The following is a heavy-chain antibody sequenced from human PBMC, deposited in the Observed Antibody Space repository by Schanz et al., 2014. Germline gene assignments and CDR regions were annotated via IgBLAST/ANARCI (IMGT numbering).Heavy chain of an antibody. D-gene: IGHD2-21*02. CDR2: VSRSTPDI. CDR3: VRERTNYGGNSYYFDH. J-gene: IGHJ4*02. V-gene: IGHV3-48*04. Sequence: EVQLLESGGGLVEPGGSLRLSCAASGFSFSSYAMNWVRQAPGKGLEWVSYVSRSTPDIYYADSVKGRFTVSRDNAKNSVDLQMNGLRVEDTAVYYCVRERTNYGGNSYYFDHWGQGTLVTVSS. CDR1: GFSFSSYA.